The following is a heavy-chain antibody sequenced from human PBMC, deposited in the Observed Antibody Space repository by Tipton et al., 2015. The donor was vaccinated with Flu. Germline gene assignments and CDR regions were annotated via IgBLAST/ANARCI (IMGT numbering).Heavy chain of an antibody. CDR3: AREDSFLFLEWSFDY. J-gene: IGHJ4*02. Sequence: SLRLSCVASGFTFRSHAMSWVRQAPDKGLEWVAAITGSGRGTHYADSAKGRFTISRDNSNSMLYLQMDSLRADDTALYYCAREDSFLFLEWSFDYWGQGALVTVSS. V-gene: IGHV3-23*01. CDR2: ITGSGRGT. D-gene: IGHD3-3*01. CDR1: GFTFRSHA.